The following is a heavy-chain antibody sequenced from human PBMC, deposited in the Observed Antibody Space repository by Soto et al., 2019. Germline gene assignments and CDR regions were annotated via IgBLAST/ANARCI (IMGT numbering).Heavy chain of an antibody. J-gene: IGHJ5*02. Sequence: PSETLSLTCAVYGGSFSGYCWSWIRQPPGKGLEWIGEINHSGSTNYNPSLKSRVTISVDTSKNQFSLKLSSVTAADTAVYYCARRASIAARGGVHRRWFDPWGQGTLVTVSS. CDR1: GGSFSGYC. CDR2: INHSGST. D-gene: IGHD6-6*01. CDR3: ARRASIAARGGVHRRWFDP. V-gene: IGHV4-34*01.